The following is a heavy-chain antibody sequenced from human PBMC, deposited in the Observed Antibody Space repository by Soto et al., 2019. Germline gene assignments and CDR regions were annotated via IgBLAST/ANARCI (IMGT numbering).Heavy chain of an antibody. V-gene: IGHV4-30-2*01. D-gene: IGHD1-1*01. J-gene: IGHJ4*02. CDR3: ARELQNYYFDY. CDR1: GGSISSGGYS. CDR2: IYHSGST. Sequence: SETLSLTCAVSGGSISSGGYSWSWIRQPPGKGLEWIGYIYHSGSTYYNPSLRSRVTISVDRSKNQFSLKLSSVTAADTAVYYCARELQNYYFDYWGQGTLVTVSS.